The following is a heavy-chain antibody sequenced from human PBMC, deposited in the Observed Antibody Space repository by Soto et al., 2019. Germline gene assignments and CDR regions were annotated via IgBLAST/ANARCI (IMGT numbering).Heavy chain of an antibody. Sequence: QITLKESGPTLVKPTQTLTLTCTFSGFSLSTSGVGVGWIRQPPGKALEWLALIYWDDDKRYSPSLKSRLTITKDTSKNQVVLTMTNMDPVDTATYYCAHMVLEVDILTGWQGIYWFDPWGQGTLVTVSS. V-gene: IGHV2-5*02. CDR3: AHMVLEVDILTGWQGIYWFDP. CDR2: IYWDDDK. CDR1: GFSLSTSGVG. J-gene: IGHJ5*02. D-gene: IGHD3-9*01.